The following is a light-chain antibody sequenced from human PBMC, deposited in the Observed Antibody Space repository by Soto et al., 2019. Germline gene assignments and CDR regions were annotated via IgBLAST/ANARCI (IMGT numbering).Light chain of an antibody. Sequence: DSQMAHGRSSLSGSVGDRVSITCQASQNINNYLNWYQQKPGRAPKLLIYDASNLEAGVPSRFRGSRSGTDFTFTISRLQTEDIATYYCQQYENLPTFGQGTRLEI. CDR1: QNINNY. V-gene: IGKV1-33*01. CDR2: DAS. J-gene: IGKJ5*01. CDR3: QQYENLPT.